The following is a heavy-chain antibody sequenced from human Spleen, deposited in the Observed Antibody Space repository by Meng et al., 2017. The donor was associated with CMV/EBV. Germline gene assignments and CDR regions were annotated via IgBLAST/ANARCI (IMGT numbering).Heavy chain of an antibody. CDR1: GFSFTSYA. Sequence: LSLTCAASGFSFTSYAMSWVRQPPGKGLEWVSAIDLSGDNTYYADSVKGRFTVSRDNSKNTLYLQMNSLRAEDTALYYCGQGLELLAWGQGTRVTVSS. V-gene: IGHV3-23*01. CDR3: GQGLELLA. J-gene: IGHJ4*02. CDR2: IDLSGDNT. D-gene: IGHD1-26*01.